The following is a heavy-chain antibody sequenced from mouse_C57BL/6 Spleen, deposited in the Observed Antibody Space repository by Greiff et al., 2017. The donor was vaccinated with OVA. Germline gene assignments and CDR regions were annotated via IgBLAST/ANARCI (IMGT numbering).Heavy chain of an antibody. CDR1: GYAFSSSW. Sequence: QVQLQQSGPELVKPGASVKISCKASGYAFSSSWMNWVKQRPGKGLEWIGRIYPGDGDTNYNGKFKGKATLTADKSSSTAYMQLSSLTSEDSAVYFCARSYYYSNYGYFDYWGQGTTLTVSS. CDR3: ARSYYYSNYGYFDY. V-gene: IGHV1-82*01. D-gene: IGHD2-5*01. CDR2: IYPGDGDT. J-gene: IGHJ2*01.